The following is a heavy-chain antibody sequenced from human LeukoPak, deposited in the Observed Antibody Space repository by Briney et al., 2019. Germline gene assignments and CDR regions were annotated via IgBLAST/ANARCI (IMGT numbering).Heavy chain of an antibody. CDR3: AREKQWQYFDY. Sequence: SETLSLTCTVSGGSISSYYWSWIRQPPGKGLEWIGYIYYSGSTNYNPSLKSRVTISVDTSKNQFSLKLSSVTAADTAVYYCAREKQWQYFDYWGQGTLVTVSS. CDR2: IYYSGST. D-gene: IGHD6-19*01. V-gene: IGHV4-59*12. J-gene: IGHJ4*02. CDR1: GGSISSYY.